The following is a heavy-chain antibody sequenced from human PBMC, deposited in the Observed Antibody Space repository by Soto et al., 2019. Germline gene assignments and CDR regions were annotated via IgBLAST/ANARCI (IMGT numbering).Heavy chain of an antibody. CDR1: GYSFTSYW. V-gene: IGHV5-51*01. Sequence: PGESLKISCKGSGYSFTSYWIGWVRQMPGKGLEWMGIIYPGDSDTRYSPSFQGQVTISADKSISTAYLQWSSLKASDIAMYYCARPRIPYSSFLAGYDYWGQGTLVTVSS. D-gene: IGHD6-19*01. J-gene: IGHJ4*02. CDR2: IYPGDSDT. CDR3: ARPRIPYSSFLAGYDY.